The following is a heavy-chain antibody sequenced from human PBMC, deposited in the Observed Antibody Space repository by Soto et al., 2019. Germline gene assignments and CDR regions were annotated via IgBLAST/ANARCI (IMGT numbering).Heavy chain of an antibody. J-gene: IGHJ5*02. CDR2: IYHSGST. D-gene: IGHD1-26*01. CDR1: GDSLHSYY. CDR3: ARGKYSGSYYDWFDP. Sequence: SETLSLTCSVSGDSLHSYYWSWIRQPPGKGLEWIGYIYHSGSTYYNPSIKSRVTISVDTSKNQFSLKLSSVTAADTAVYYCARGKYSGSYYDWFDPWGQGTLVT. V-gene: IGHV4-59*01.